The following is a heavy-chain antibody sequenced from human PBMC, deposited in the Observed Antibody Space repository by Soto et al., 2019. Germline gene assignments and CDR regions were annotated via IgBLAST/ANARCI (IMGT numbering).Heavy chain of an antibody. J-gene: IGHJ6*02. V-gene: IGHV5-51*01. Sequence: GESLKISCKGSGYSFTSYWISGVRQMPGKGLEWMGIIYPGDSDTRYSPSFQGQVTISADKSISTAYLQWSSLKASDTAMYYCARQDYGDPTGMDVWGQGTTVTVSS. CDR1: GYSFTSYW. D-gene: IGHD4-17*01. CDR2: IYPGDSDT. CDR3: ARQDYGDPTGMDV.